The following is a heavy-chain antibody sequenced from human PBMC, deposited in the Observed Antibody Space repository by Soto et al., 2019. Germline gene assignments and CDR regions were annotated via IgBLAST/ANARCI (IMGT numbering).Heavy chain of an antibody. Sequence: QVQLQESGPGLVKPSQTLSLTCTVSGGSISSGGYYWSWIRQHPGKGLEWIGYIYYSGSTYYNPSLKSRVTISEDPSKNQYSLKLSSVTAADTAVYYCARDSYYYDSSGGMDVWGQGTTVTVSS. J-gene: IGHJ6*02. CDR1: GGSISSGGYY. CDR3: ARDSYYYDSSGGMDV. D-gene: IGHD3-22*01. CDR2: IYYSGST. V-gene: IGHV4-31*03.